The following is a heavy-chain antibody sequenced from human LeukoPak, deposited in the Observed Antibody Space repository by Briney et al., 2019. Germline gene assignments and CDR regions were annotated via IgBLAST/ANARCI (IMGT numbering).Heavy chain of an antibody. CDR3: AKGGGAGSYFDY. V-gene: IGHV3-21*01. CDR2: ISSSSSYI. CDR1: GFTFSSYS. Sequence: GGSLRLSCAASGFTFSSYSMNWVRQAPGKGLEWVSSISSSSSYIYYADSVKGRFTISRDNSKNTLYLQMNSLRAEDTAVYYCAKGGGAGSYFDYWGQGTLVTVSS. J-gene: IGHJ4*02. D-gene: IGHD3-10*01.